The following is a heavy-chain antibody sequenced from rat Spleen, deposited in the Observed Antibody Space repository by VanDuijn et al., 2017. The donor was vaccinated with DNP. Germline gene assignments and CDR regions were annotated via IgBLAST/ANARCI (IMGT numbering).Heavy chain of an antibody. V-gene: IGHV5-27*01. CDR2: ITNSGGST. Sequence: EVQLVESGGGLVQPGRSLKLSCAASGFTFSNYGMAWVRQAPTKGLEWVASITNSGGSTYYRDSVKGRFTISRDYAKSTLYLQMDSLRSEDTATYYWTTGFDYGGYRDNWFAYWGQGTLVTVSS. CDR3: TTGFDYGGYRDNWFAY. D-gene: IGHD1-11*01. CDR1: GFTFSNYG. J-gene: IGHJ3*01.